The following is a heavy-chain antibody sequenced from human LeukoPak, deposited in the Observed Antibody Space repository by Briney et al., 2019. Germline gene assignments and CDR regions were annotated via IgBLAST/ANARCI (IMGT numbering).Heavy chain of an antibody. V-gene: IGHV3-48*04. CDR1: GFTFSSYW. CDR3: AREYQLLHFDY. J-gene: IGHJ4*02. D-gene: IGHD2-2*01. Sequence: GGSLRLSCAASGFTFSSYWMSWVRQAPGKGLEWVSYISSSSSTIYYADSVKGRFTISRDNAKNSLYLQMNSLRAEDTAVYYCAREYQLLHFDYWGQGTLVTVSS. CDR2: ISSSSSTI.